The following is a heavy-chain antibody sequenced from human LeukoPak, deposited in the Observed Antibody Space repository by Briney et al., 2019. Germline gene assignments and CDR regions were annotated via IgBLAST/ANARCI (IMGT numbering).Heavy chain of an antibody. CDR1: GFTFSEYE. Sequence: PGGSLRLSCTASGFTFSEYEMDWVRQAPGKGLEWISYISSDGNTIYYAGSVKGRFTISRDNAKNSLYLQMNSLRAEDTAIYYCARAIYHLDFWGQGTLVTVSS. D-gene: IGHD3/OR15-3a*01. J-gene: IGHJ4*02. CDR2: ISSDGNTI. CDR3: ARAIYHLDF. V-gene: IGHV3-48*03.